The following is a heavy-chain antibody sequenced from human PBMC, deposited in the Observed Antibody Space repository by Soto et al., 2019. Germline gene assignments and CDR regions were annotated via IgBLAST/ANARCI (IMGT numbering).Heavy chain of an antibody. CDR1: GGAFSSYA. CDR2: IIPIFGTA. J-gene: IGHJ6*02. Sequence: GASVKVSCKASGGAFSSYAIRWVRHAPGQGLEWMGRIIPIFGTANYAQKFQGRVKITADESTSTAYMELSSLRPEDTAVYYSARDLITGIRHDYGMDVWGQGTTVTVSS. CDR3: ARDLITGIRHDYGMDV. D-gene: IGHD1-20*01. V-gene: IGHV1-69*13.